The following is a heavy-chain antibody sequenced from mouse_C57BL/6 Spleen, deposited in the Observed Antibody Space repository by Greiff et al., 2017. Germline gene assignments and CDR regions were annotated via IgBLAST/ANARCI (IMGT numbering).Heavy chain of an antibody. J-gene: IGHJ4*01. D-gene: IGHD3-2*02. CDR2: IWSGGST. Sequence: VKLMESGPGLVQPSQSLSITCTVSGFSLTSYGVHWVRQSPGKGLEWLGVIWSGGSTDYNAAFISRLSISKDNSKSQVFFKMNSLQADDTAIYYCARKKGTAQATRAMDYWGQGTSVTVSS. V-gene: IGHV2-2*01. CDR3: ARKKGTAQATRAMDY. CDR1: GFSLTSYG.